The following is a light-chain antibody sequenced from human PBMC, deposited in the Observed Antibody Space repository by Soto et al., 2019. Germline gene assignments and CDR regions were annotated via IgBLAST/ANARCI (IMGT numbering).Light chain of an antibody. CDR1: QSVSRR. Sequence: DIQMTQSPSTLSASVGDRVTITCRASQSVSRRLAWYQQTPGKAPKLLIYDASTLESGVPSRFSGSGYGTEFTIPFSRLQPDDFATYFCQQYDTYYSFGQGTKLEIK. J-gene: IGKJ2*03. V-gene: IGKV1-5*01. CDR2: DAS. CDR3: QQYDTYYS.